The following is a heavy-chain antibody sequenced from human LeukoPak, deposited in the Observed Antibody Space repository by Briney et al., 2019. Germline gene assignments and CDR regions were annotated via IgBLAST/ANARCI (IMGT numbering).Heavy chain of an antibody. D-gene: IGHD5-24*01. V-gene: IGHV4-59*01. Sequence: PSETLSLTCTVSGGSISSYYWSWIRQPPGKGLEWIGYIYYRGSTNYNPSLKSRVTISVDTSKNQFSLKLSSVTAADTAVYYCARGRDGIIGDFDYWGQGTLVTVSS. CDR3: ARGRDGIIGDFDY. CDR2: IYYRGST. CDR1: GGSISSYY. J-gene: IGHJ4*02.